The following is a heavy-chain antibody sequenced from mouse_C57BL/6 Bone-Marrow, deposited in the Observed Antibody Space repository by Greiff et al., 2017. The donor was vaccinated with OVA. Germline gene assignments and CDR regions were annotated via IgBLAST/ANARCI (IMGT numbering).Heavy chain of an antibody. V-gene: IGHV1-50*01. CDR2: IDPSDSYT. CDR1: GYTFTSYW. D-gene: IGHD1-1*01. CDR3: ARDYGSSYAMDY. Sequence: QVQLQQPGAELVKPGASVKLSCKASGYTFTSYWMQWVKQRPGQGLEWIGEIDPSDSYTNYNQKFKGKATLTVDTSSSTAYMQLSSLTSEDSAVYYCARDYGSSYAMDYWGQGTSGTVSS. J-gene: IGHJ4*01.